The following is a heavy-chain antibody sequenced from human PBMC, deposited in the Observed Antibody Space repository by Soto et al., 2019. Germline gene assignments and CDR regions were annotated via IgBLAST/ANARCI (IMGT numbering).Heavy chain of an antibody. J-gene: IGHJ4*02. Sequence: GGSLRLSCTASGFTFSSYAMSWVRQAPGKGLEWVSAISGSGGSTYYADSVKGRFTISRDNSKNTLYLQMNSLRAEDTAVYYCVSPHGGDYVRRFGWAKNFLYWWLGT. V-gene: IGHV3-23*01. CDR1: GFTFSSYA. CDR2: ISGSGGST. D-gene: IGHD4-17*01. CDR3: VSPHGGDYVRRFGWAKNFLY.